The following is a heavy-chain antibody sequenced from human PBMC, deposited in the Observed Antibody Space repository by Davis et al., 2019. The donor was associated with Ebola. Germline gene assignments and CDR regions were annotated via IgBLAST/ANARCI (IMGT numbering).Heavy chain of an antibody. J-gene: IGHJ4*02. D-gene: IGHD6-19*01. CDR1: GYTFTSYY. Sequence: ASVQVSCKASGYTFTSYYMHWVRQAPGQGLEWMGWINPNSGGTNYAQKFQGWVTMTRDTSISTAYMELSRLRSEDTAVYYCARSTGGSGWCFDYWGQGTLVTVSS. CDR3: ARSTGGSGWCFDY. CDR2: INPNSGGT. V-gene: IGHV1-2*04.